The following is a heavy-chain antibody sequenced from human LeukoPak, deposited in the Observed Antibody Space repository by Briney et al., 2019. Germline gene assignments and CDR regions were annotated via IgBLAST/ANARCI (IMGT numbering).Heavy chain of an antibody. CDR3: ARGYSSSWYVFDY. J-gene: IGHJ4*02. D-gene: IGHD6-13*01. CDR1: GYSISSGHY. V-gene: IGHV4-38-2*02. CDR2: IYHSGVT. Sequence: PSETLSLTCTVSGYSISSGHYWGWIRQSPGKGLEWIGSIYHSGVTYYSPSLKSRVTISVDTSKNQFSLNLNSVTAADTAVYYCARGYSSSWYVFDYWGQGTLVTVSS.